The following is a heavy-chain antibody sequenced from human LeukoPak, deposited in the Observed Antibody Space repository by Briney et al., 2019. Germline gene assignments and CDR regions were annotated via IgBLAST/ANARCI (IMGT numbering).Heavy chain of an antibody. J-gene: IGHJ4*02. CDR1: GYTFTSYY. CDR3: ARAEWEVPADY. V-gene: IGHV1-46*01. Sequence: ASVKVSCKASGYTFTSYYMHWVRQAPGQGLEWMGIINPSGGSTSYAQKFQGRVTLTRDTSISTAYMELSSLRSDDTAVYFCARAEWEVPADYWGQGTLVTVSS. D-gene: IGHD1-26*01. CDR2: INPSGGST.